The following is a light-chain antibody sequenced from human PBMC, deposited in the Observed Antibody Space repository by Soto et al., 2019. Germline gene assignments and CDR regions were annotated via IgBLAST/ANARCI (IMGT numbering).Light chain of an antibody. CDR2: EAS. V-gene: IGKV1-5*01. CDR1: HNITTW. J-gene: IGKJ4*01. Sequence: DIQMTQSPSTLSASVGDRVTITCRASHNITTWLAWFQQKPGKAPKVLIYEASNLESGVPSRFSGSGSGTEFTLSISSLQPDDFATYYCQEYSRAFGGGTRVEIK. CDR3: QEYSRA.